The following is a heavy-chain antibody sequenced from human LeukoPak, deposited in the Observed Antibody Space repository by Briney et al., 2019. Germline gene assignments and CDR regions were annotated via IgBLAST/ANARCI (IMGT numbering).Heavy chain of an antibody. CDR2: LSSTGGTR. J-gene: IGHJ4*02. CDR1: GFTFSTYD. Sequence: PGGSLRLSCVASGFTFSTYDMNWVRQAPGKGLKWVSYLSSTGGTRYYAKSVQGRFTISRDDGKNSLYLQISSLRAEDTAVYYCARAARPKLRFLDFDYWGQGTLLTVSS. CDR3: ARAARPKLRFLDFDY. D-gene: IGHD3-3*01. V-gene: IGHV3-48*01.